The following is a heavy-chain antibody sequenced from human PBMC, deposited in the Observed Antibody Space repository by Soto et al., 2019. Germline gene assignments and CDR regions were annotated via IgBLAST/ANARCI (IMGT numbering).Heavy chain of an antibody. J-gene: IGHJ4*02. V-gene: IGHV3-21*04. CDR3: ASCPIYGGDSYFAY. CDR2: IRGFSPYT. Sequence: EVQLVESGGGLVKPGGSLRLSCISSGFTFRTYTMNWVRQAPGKGLEWVSGIRGFSPYTFYAQTFQGRVTLTTDTSASTVYLELSGLAAEDTAVYYCASCPIYGGDSYFAYWGQGTLVTVSS. CDR1: GFTFRTYT. D-gene: IGHD2-21*01.